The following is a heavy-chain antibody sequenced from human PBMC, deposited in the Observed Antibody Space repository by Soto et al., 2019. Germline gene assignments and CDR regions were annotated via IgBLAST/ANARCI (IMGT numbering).Heavy chain of an antibody. CDR2: IIPIFGTA. J-gene: IGHJ6*02. CDR1: GGTFSSYA. V-gene: IGHV1-69*12. CDR3: ARSSHHHNPWGMDV. D-gene: IGHD6-19*01. Sequence: QVQLVQSGAEVKKPGSSVKVSCKASGGTFSSYAISWVRQAPGQGLEWMGGIIPIFGTANYAQKFQGRVTITADESTSTAYMELSGLRSEDTAVYYCARSSHHHNPWGMDVWGQGTTVTVSS.